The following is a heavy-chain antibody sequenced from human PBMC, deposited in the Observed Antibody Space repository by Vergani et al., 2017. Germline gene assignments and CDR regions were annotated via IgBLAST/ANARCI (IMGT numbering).Heavy chain of an antibody. V-gene: IGHV3-23*01. CDR2: ISGSGVSA. CDR1: EFTFSNYA. D-gene: IGHD3-9*01. CDR3: AKQYFVSGNYLFDY. Sequence: EVQLLESGGGLVQPGGSLRLTCAASEFTFSNYAMNWVRQAPGKGLGWVSGISGSGVSAYYTDSVKGRFTISRDNSKNMLFLQMNNLRTEDTAIYYCAKQYFVSGNYLFDYGGKGTLVTVSS. J-gene: IGHJ4*02.